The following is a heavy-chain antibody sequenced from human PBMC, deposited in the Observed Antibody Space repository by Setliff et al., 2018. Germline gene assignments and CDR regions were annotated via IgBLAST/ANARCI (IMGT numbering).Heavy chain of an antibody. CDR1: GGSISNSGFF. CDR3: GRGFSRIEGWGNWFDP. CDR2: IYDRGSS. J-gene: IGHJ5*02. V-gene: IGHV4-39*01. D-gene: IGHD2-15*01. Sequence: SETLSLTCTVSGGSISNSGFFWGWLRQAPGKGLEWIGNIYDRGSSNYNASLKSRLIITRDTSKNQISLKLTSVTAADTAVYYCGRGFSRIEGWGNWFDPWGQGILVTVS.